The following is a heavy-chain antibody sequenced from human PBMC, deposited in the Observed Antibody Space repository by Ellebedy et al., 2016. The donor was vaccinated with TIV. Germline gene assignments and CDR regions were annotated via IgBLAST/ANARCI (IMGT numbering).Heavy chain of an antibody. CDR1: GGSISNSDYY. J-gene: IGHJ4*02. CDR3: ASHRGFYTGFTFDY. Sequence: MPSETLSLTCTVSGGSISNSDYYWNWISQPPGKGLDWIGSIYYSGSAYYHPSLKSRVTISIDTSKTQFSLKLTSVTAADAALYSCASHRGFYTGFTFDYWGLGTLFTVSS. D-gene: IGHD5-12*01. V-gene: IGHV4-39*07. CDR2: IYYSGSA.